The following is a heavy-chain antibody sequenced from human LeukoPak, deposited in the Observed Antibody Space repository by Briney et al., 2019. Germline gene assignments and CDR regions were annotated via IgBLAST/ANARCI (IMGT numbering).Heavy chain of an antibody. CDR2: ISYDGSNK. CDR1: GFTFSSYA. Sequence: PGGSLRLSCAASGFTFSSYAMHWVRQAPGKGLEWVAVISYDGSNKYYADSVKGRFTISRDNSKNTLYLQMNSLRAEDTAVYYCARGVGGNYPLNWYFDLWGRGTLVTVSS. CDR3: ARGVGGNYPLNWYFDL. J-gene: IGHJ2*01. V-gene: IGHV3-30-3*01. D-gene: IGHD4-23*01.